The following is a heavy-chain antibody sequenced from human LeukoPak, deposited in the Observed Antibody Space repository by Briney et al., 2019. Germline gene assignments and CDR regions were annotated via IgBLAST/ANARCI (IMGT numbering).Heavy chain of an antibody. Sequence: GGSLRLSCAASGFTFSSYAMPWVRQAPGKGLEWVAVISYDGSNKYYADSVKGRFTISRDNSKNTLYLQMNSLRAVDTAVYYCARDMASAYYFDYWGQGTLVTVSS. CDR3: ARDMASAYYFDY. D-gene: IGHD3-10*01. J-gene: IGHJ4*02. CDR1: GFTFSSYA. V-gene: IGHV3-30-3*01. CDR2: ISYDGSNK.